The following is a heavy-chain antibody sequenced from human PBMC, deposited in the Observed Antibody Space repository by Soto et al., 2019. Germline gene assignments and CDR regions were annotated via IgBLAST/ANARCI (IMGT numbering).Heavy chain of an antibody. V-gene: IGHV4-31*03. CDR2: IFYSGSA. J-gene: IGHJ5*02. CDR3: ARDMSRYDSWSGYVSNQNWFER. Sequence: SETLSLTCIFSVGSISSGGYYCSWIRQHPLKGLEWIGYIFYSGSAFYNPSLKGRVTISVETSENRFSLRLNSVTAADTAVYYCARDMSRYDSWSGYVSNQNWFERLGQRALVIVSS. D-gene: IGHD3-3*01. CDR1: VGSISSGGYY.